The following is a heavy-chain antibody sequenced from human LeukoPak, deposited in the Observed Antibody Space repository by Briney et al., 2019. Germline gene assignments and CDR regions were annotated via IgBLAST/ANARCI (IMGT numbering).Heavy chain of an antibody. J-gene: IGHJ3*02. CDR1: GGSISGYY. Sequence: SETLSLTCAVSGGSISGYYWSWIRQPPGKGLEWIGQIYYSGGTIYNPSLKGRVTISVDTTNSHFSLKLSSMTAADTAVFYCARHGTGQKAFDIWGQGTMVTVSS. D-gene: IGHD1-14*01. CDR2: IYYSGGT. V-gene: IGHV4-59*08. CDR3: ARHGTGQKAFDI.